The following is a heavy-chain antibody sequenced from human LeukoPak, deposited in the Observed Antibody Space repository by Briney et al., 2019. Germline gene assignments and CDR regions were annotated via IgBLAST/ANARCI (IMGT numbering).Heavy chain of an antibody. CDR2: INPSGGST. Sequence: ASVKVSCKASGYTFTSYYMHWVRQAPGQGLEWMGIINPSGGSTSYAQKFQGRVTMTRDMSTSTVYMELSSLRSDDTAVYYCARALAQGGSFDLYYFDSWGQGSLVTVSS. CDR3: ARALAQGGSFDLYYFDS. V-gene: IGHV1-46*01. J-gene: IGHJ4*02. D-gene: IGHD3-9*01. CDR1: GYTFTSYY.